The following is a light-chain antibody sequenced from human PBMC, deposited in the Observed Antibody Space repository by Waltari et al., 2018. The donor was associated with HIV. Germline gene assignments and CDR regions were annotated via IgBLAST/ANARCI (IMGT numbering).Light chain of an antibody. Sequence: QSALTQPASVSGSPGQSITISCTGTSSDVGGYNYVSWYQQYAGKAPNLMIYDFSNRPSGVSNRFSGSKSGNTASLTISGLQAEDEADYYCSSYTSSSTLVFGGGTKLTVL. V-gene: IGLV2-14*01. CDR2: DFS. CDR3: SSYTSSSTLV. J-gene: IGLJ2*01. CDR1: SSDVGGYNY.